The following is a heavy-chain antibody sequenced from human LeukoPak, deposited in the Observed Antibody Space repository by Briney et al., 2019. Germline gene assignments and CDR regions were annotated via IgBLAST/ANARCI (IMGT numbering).Heavy chain of an antibody. CDR1: GYTFTRYY. V-gene: IGHV1-69*06. CDR3: ARDNDSRDPPHFDY. J-gene: IGHJ4*02. D-gene: IGHD3-16*01. Sequence: GASVKVSCKAFGYTFTRYYMHWVRQAPGQGLEWMGGIIPIFGTTNYARKFRGRVTLTADKSTRTAYMELSSLRSEDTAVYYCARDNDSRDPPHFDYWGQGTLVTVSS. CDR2: IIPIFGTT.